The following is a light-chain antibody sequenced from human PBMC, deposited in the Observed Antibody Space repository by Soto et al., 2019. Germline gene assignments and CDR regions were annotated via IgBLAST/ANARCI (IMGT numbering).Light chain of an antibody. CDR3: SSYTSSSTRYL. CDR1: SSDDGGYNY. J-gene: IGLJ1*01. V-gene: IGLV2-14*01. Sequence: QSALTQPASVSATPGQSLTIPCTGTSSDDGGYNYVSWYQQHPGKAPKLMLDDVSNRPSGVSNRFSGSKSGNTASLTISGLQAEDEADYYCSSYTSSSTRYLFGTGTKVTVL. CDR2: DVS.